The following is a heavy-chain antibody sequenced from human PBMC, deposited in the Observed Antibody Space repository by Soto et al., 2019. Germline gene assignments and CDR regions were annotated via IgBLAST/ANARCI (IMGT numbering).Heavy chain of an antibody. CDR2: INAGNGNT. Sequence: QVQLVQSGAEVKKPGASVKVSCKASGYTFTSYAMHWVRQAPGQRLEWMGWINAGNGNTKYSQKFQGRVTITRDTSASTAYMELISLRSEDTAVYYCARVYPASYYYYYYMDVWGKGTTVTVSS. CDR3: ARVYPASYYYYYYMDV. V-gene: IGHV1-3*01. J-gene: IGHJ6*03. CDR1: GYTFTSYA. D-gene: IGHD2-2*01.